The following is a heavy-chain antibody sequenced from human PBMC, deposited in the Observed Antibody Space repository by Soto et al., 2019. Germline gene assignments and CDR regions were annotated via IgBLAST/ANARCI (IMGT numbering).Heavy chain of an antibody. J-gene: IGHJ4*02. CDR2: INPSGGST. CDR3: ARNRGYWSSTSCSKTKYYFDY. Sequence: GASVKVSCKASGGTFSSYAISWVRQAPGQGLEWMGIINPSGGSTSYAQKFQGRVTMTRDTSTSTVYMELSSLRSEDTAVYYCARNRGYWSSTSCSKTKYYFDYGGQEPLVTVPS. D-gene: IGHD2-2*01. V-gene: IGHV1-46*01. CDR1: GGTFSSYA.